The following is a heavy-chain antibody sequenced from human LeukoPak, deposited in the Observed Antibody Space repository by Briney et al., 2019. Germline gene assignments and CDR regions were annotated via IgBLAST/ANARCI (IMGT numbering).Heavy chain of an antibody. CDR2: MSSGGTYI. J-gene: IGHJ4*02. CDR3: ARIGYSSSSLDY. CDR1: GFTFGSYS. V-gene: IGHV3-21*01. Sequence: PGGSLRLSCAASGFTFGSYSMTWVRQAPGKGLEWVSSMSSGGTYIYYADSVRGRFTISRDNAKNSVFLQMNSLRADDTAVYYCARIGYSSSSLDYWGQGTLVTVSS. D-gene: IGHD6-6*01.